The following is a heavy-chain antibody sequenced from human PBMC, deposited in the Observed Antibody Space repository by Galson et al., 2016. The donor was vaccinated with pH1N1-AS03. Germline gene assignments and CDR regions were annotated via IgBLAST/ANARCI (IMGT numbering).Heavy chain of an antibody. CDR2: INDGGFA. Sequence: ETLSLTCALSGGSFSGYYWSWIRQSPGKGLEWIGEINDGGFAYHHPSLKSRVTMSVDTSKNQSSLRLSSVTAADTAVYYCARHSGVTTTVTNAFDIWGRGTMVTVSS. V-gene: IGHV4-34*01. CDR3: ARHSGVTTTVTNAFDI. CDR1: GGSFSGYY. J-gene: IGHJ3*02. D-gene: IGHD4-17*01.